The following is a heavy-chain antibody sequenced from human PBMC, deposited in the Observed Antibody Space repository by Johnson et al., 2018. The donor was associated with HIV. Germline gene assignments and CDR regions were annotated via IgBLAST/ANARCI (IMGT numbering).Heavy chain of an antibody. V-gene: IGHV3-30*04. CDR2: ISYDGSNK. CDR1: GFTFSSYA. D-gene: IGHD6-13*01. J-gene: IGHJ1*01. CDR3: RLLGLRWVM. Sequence: VQLVESGGGVVQPGRSLRLSCAASGFTFSSYAMHWVRQAPGKGLEWVAVISYDGSNKYYADSVKGRFTISRDTSKNTLYLQMHSLRVNDTAVSPVRLLGLRWVMWG.